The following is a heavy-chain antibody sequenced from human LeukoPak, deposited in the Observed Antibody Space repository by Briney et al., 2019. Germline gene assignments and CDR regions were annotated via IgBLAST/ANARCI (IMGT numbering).Heavy chain of an antibody. CDR3: ARDRPYYYDSSGTLDY. V-gene: IGHV1-2*02. CDR2: INPNSGGT. CDR1: GYTFTGYY. J-gene: IGHJ4*02. Sequence: ASVKVSCKASGYTFTGYYMHWVRQAPGQGLEWMGWINPNSGGTNYAQKFQGRVTMTRDTSISTACMELSRLRSDDTAVYYCARDRPYYYDSSGTLDYWGQGTLVTVSS. D-gene: IGHD3-22*01.